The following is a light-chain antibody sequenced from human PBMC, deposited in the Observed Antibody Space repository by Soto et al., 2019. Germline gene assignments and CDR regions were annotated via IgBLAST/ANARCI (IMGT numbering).Light chain of an antibody. CDR3: QQSYSTPPIT. J-gene: IGKJ5*01. CDR1: EDISNY. CDR2: DAS. Sequence: IQITQSPSALSATLGDRVTITWRASEDISNYLNWYQQKPGKAPKLLIYDASNLETGVPSRFSGSVSGTDFTFTISSLQTADIATYYGQQSYSTPPITFCQGTRLEIK. V-gene: IGKV1-33*01.